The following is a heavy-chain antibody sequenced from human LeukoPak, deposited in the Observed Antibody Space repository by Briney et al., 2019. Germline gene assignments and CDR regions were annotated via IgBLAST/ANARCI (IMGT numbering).Heavy chain of an antibody. V-gene: IGHV3-7*03. CDR2: IKEDGSKK. CDR1: GGSISGSSYY. J-gene: IGHJ4*02. CDR3: ATPLDYRDSSGFHQGGD. D-gene: IGHD3-22*01. Sequence: PSETLSLTCTVSGGSISGSSYYWGWIRQPPGKGLEWVANIKEDGSKKNYVDSVRGRFTISRDNAKNSLYLQMASLRAEDTAMYYCATPLDYRDSSGFHQGGDWGQGTLVTVSS.